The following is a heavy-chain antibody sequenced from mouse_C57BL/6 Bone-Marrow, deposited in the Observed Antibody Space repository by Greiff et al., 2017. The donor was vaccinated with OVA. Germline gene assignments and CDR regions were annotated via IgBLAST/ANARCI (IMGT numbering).Heavy chain of an antibody. V-gene: IGHV5-16*01. D-gene: IGHD2-3*01. J-gene: IGHJ2*01. CDR1: GFTFSDYY. CDR3: ARDDGYLDY. Sequence: EVMLVESAGGLVQPGSSMKLSCTASGFTFSDYYMAWVRQVPEKGLEWVANINYDGSSTYYLDSLKSRFIISRDNAKNILYLQMSSLKSEDTATYYCARDDGYLDYWGQGTTLTVSS. CDR2: INYDGSST.